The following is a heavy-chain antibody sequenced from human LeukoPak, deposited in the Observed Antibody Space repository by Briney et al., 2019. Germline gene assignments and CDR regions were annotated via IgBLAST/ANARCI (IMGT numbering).Heavy chain of an antibody. CDR1: GGSITNYY. CDR3: ATGSSYPPGELDD. V-gene: IGHV4-59*01. Sequence: SETLSLTCTVSGGSITNYYWCWIRKSPGTGQERIGYFYYSGSANYNPTLKSRVTISVDASKNQFSLKLRSVTAADTAVYYCATGSSYPPGELDDWGQGTMVTVSS. CDR2: FYYSGSA. D-gene: IGHD3-16*02. J-gene: IGHJ4*02.